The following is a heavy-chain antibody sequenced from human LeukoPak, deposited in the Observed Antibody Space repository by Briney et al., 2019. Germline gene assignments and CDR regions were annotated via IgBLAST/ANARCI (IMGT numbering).Heavy chain of an antibody. D-gene: IGHD1-20*01. Sequence: GGSLRLSCAASGFTFSSYSMNWVRQAPGKGLEWVSYISGSSTTIYYADSVKGRFTISRDNAKNSLYLQMDSLRDEDTAVYYCARSQYNWNYVGYWGQGTLDTVSS. CDR2: ISGSSTTI. CDR3: ARSQYNWNYVGY. V-gene: IGHV3-48*02. CDR1: GFTFSSYS. J-gene: IGHJ4*02.